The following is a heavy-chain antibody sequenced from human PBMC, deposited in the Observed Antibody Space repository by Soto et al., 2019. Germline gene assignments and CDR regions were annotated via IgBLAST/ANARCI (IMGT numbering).Heavy chain of an antibody. CDR3: ARGNHRWLQLWYFDL. J-gene: IGHJ2*01. D-gene: IGHD5-12*01. V-gene: IGHV1-69*12. CDR1: GGTFSNYP. Sequence: QVQLVQSGAEVKKPGSSVKVSCKASGGTFSNYPISWVRQAPGQGLEWMGGIIPIFGTENYAQKFQGRVTITAAESTSTAYMELRSLRSEDTAVYYCARGNHRWLQLWYFDLWGRGTLVTVSS. CDR2: IIPIFGTE.